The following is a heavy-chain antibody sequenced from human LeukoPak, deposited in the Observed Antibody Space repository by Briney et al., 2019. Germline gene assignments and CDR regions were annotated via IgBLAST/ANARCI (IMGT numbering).Heavy chain of an antibody. CDR2: ISGSGGNT. CDR1: EFTFSSYA. Sequence: GGSLRLSCAASEFTFSSYAMTWVRQAPGKGLEWVSTISGSGGNTYYADSVKGRFTISRDNSKNTLYLQMNSLRAEDTAVYFCAKGKGSSIYYFYMDAWGKGTTVTVSS. D-gene: IGHD3-10*01. CDR3: AKGKGSSIYYFYMDA. J-gene: IGHJ6*03. V-gene: IGHV3-23*01.